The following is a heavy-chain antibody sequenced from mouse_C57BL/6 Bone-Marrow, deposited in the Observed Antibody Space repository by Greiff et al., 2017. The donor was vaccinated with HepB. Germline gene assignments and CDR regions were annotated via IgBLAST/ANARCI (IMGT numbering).Heavy chain of an antibody. D-gene: IGHD1-1*01. CDR3: ARLGYYYGPAWFAY. CDR2: ILPGSGST. CDR1: GYTFTGYW. Sequence: QVQLQQSGAELLKPGASVKLSCKATGYTFTGYWIEWVKQRPGHGLEWIGEILPGSGSTNYNEKFKGKATFTADTSSNTAYMQLSSLTTEDSALYYCARLGYYYGPAWFAYWGQGTLVTVSA. V-gene: IGHV1-9*01. J-gene: IGHJ3*01.